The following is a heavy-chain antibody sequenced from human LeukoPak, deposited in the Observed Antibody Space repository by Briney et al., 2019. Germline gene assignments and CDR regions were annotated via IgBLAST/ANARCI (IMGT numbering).Heavy chain of an antibody. J-gene: IGHJ4*02. CDR2: IGTAGDT. CDR1: GFTFSSYD. CDR3: ARAPRGGSSWCGQSVYYFDY. Sequence: GGSLRLSCAASGFTFSSYDMHWVRQATGKGLERVSAIGTAGDTYYPGSVKGRFTISRENAKNSLYLQMNSLRAGDTAVYYCARAPRGGSSWCGQSVYYFDYWGQGTLVTVSS. D-gene: IGHD6-13*01. V-gene: IGHV3-13*01.